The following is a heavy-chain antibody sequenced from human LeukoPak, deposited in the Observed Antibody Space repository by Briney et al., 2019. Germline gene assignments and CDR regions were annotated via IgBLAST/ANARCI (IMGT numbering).Heavy chain of an antibody. Sequence: SETLSLTCTVSGGSITSDYWTWIRQPPGKGLEWIGEINHSGSTNYNPSLKSRVTISVDTSKNQFSLKLSSVTAADTAVYYCARGSDSSGWYSFDYWGQGTLVTVSS. D-gene: IGHD6-19*01. CDR2: INHSGST. CDR3: ARGSDSSGWYSFDY. J-gene: IGHJ4*02. V-gene: IGHV4-34*01. CDR1: GGSITSDY.